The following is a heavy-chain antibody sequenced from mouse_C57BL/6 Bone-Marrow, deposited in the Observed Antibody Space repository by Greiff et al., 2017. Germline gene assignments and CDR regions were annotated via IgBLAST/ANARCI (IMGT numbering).Heavy chain of an antibody. CDR3: AIDYYGSSWFAY. CDR2: ISAGGSYT. J-gene: IGHJ3*01. D-gene: IGHD1-1*01. Sequence: EVNLVESGGGLVKPGGSLKLSCAASGFTFSSYAMSWVRQTPEKRLEWVATISAGGSYTYYTDNVKGRFTISRDNTKNNLYMQMSHLKSEDTAMYYCAIDYYGSSWFAYCGQGTLVTVSA. V-gene: IGHV5-4*01. CDR1: GFTFSSYA.